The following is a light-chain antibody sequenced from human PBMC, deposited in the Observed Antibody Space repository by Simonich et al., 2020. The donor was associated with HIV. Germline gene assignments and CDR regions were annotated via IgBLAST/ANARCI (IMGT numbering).Light chain of an antibody. J-gene: IGKJ1*01. CDR3: QQYNNWPPWT. V-gene: IGKV3-15*01. CDR2: GAS. Sequence: EIVMTQSPATLSVSPGERATLSCRASQSVRSNLAWYQQKPGQAPRPLIYGASTRATGIPARCSGSGSGTEFTLTISSLQSEDFAVYYCQQYNNWPPWTFGQGTKVEI. CDR1: QSVRSN.